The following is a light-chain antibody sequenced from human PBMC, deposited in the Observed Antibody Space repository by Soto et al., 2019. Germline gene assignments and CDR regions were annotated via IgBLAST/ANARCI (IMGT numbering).Light chain of an antibody. CDR3: SSYTSSSTLG. CDR1: SSDVGGYNY. V-gene: IGLV2-14*01. CDR2: EVS. Sequence: QSALTQPASASGSPGQSITISCTGTSSDVGGYNYVSWYQQHPGTAPMLMIYEVSNRPSGGSNRVSGSKSGNTASLTISGLQAEDEADYYCSSYTSSSTLGFGGGTKLTVL. J-gene: IGLJ2*01.